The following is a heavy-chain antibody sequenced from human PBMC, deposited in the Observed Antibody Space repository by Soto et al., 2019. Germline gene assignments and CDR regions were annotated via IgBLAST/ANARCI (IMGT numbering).Heavy chain of an antibody. CDR2: IYWDDDK. CDR3: AHSYVWGSYRHLGYFDY. CDR1: GFSLSTSGVG. Sequence: QITLKESGPTLVKPTQTLTLTCTFSGFSLSTSGVGVGWIRQPPGKALEWLALIYWDDDKRYSPSLKSRLTITKDTTKNQVVLTITNMDPVDTATYYCAHSYVWGSYRHLGYFDYWGQGTLVTVSS. V-gene: IGHV2-5*02. D-gene: IGHD3-16*02. J-gene: IGHJ4*02.